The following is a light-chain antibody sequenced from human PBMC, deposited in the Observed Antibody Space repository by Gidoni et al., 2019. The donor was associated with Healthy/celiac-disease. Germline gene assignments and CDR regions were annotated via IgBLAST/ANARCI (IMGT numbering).Light chain of an antibody. Sequence: DIQMTQSPSSLSASVGDRVTSTCRASQSISSYLNWYQQKPGKAPKLLIYAASSLQSWVPSRFSGSVSGTDFTLTISSLQPEDFATYYCQQSYSTPTFXPXTKVDIK. CDR1: QSISSY. CDR3: QQSYSTPT. CDR2: AAS. V-gene: IGKV1-39*01. J-gene: IGKJ3*01.